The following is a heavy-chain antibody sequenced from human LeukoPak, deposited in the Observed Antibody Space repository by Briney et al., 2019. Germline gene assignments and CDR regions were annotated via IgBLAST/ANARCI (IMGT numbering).Heavy chain of an antibody. D-gene: IGHD2-21*01. CDR1: GFTFSSYA. CDR3: AKDQHIVVVIAFRGYYFDY. CDR2: ISGSGGST. V-gene: IGHV3-23*01. Sequence: GGSLRLSCAASGFTFSSYAMSWVRQAPGKGLEWVSAISGSGGSTYYADSVKGRFTISRDNSKNTLYLQMNSLRAEDTAVYYCAKDQHIVVVIAFRGYYFDYWGQGTLVTVSS. J-gene: IGHJ4*02.